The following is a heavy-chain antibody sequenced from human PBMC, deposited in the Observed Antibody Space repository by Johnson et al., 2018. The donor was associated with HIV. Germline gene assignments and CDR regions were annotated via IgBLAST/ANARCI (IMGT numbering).Heavy chain of an antibody. CDR3: ASPQGIAAHAFDI. D-gene: IGHD6-13*01. Sequence: VQLVESGGGLLHPGGSLRLSCGAPPFTFSSYAMRWVRQAPVKGLEWISYISGSGSTIYYADSVKGRFTIYRDNAKNSLYLQMNSLRAEDTAVYYCASPQGIAAHAFDIWGQGTMVTVSS. CDR1: PFTFSSYA. CDR2: ISGSGSTI. V-gene: IGHV3-48*04. J-gene: IGHJ3*02.